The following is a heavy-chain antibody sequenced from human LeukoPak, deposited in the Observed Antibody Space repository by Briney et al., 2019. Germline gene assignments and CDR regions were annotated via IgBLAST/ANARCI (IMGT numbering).Heavy chain of an antibody. CDR2: ISSSSNYI. Sequence: GGSLRLSCAASGITFSSYSMNWVRQAPGKGLEWVSSISSSSNYIYYADSVKGRFTISKDNARNSLYLQMNSLRAEDTAVYYCASDMGYSYGYDYWGQGTLVTVSS. CDR3: ASDMGYSYGYDY. V-gene: IGHV3-21*01. CDR1: GITFSSYS. J-gene: IGHJ4*02. D-gene: IGHD5-18*01.